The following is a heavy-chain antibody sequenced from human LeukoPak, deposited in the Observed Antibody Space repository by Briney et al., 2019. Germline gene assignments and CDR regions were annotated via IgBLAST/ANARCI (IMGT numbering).Heavy chain of an antibody. CDR2: IKSKNVGETT. Sequence: GGSLRLSCVVSGLTFDNAWMSWVRQALAKGLEWVGRIKSKNVGETTEYAAPVQGRFTISRDDSKNTVYLQMSSLKTEDTAVYYCTTGPGNSGYWGQGTLVTVSS. V-gene: IGHV3-15*01. CDR1: GLTFDNAW. CDR3: TTGPGNSGY. D-gene: IGHD4-23*01. J-gene: IGHJ4*02.